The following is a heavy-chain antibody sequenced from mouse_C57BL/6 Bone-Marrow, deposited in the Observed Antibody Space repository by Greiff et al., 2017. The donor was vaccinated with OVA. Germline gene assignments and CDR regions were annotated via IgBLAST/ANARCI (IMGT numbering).Heavy chain of an antibody. D-gene: IGHD1-1*01. CDR3: AKNPHYYGSSSCAMDY. V-gene: IGHV2-5*01. CDR2: IWRGGST. J-gene: IGHJ4*01. Sequence: VQLQQSGPGLVQPSQSLSITCTVSGFSLTSYGVHWVRQSPGQGLEWLGVIWRGGSTDYNAAFMSRLSITKDNSKSQVFFKMNSLQADDTAIYYCAKNPHYYGSSSCAMDYWGQGTSVTVSS. CDR1: GFSLTSYG.